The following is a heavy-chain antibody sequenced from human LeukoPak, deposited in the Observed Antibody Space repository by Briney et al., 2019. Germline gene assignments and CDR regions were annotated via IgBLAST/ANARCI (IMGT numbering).Heavy chain of an antibody. CDR1: GFTVSSSY. CDR3: ARVRDGSQDY. V-gene: IGHV3-66*01. J-gene: IGHJ4*02. CDR2: IYSGAST. Sequence: PGGSLRLSCAVSGFTVSSSYMSWVRQAPGKGLEWVSVIYSGASTYYADSVKGRFTISRDNAKNSLYLQMNSLRAEDTAVYYCARVRDGSQDYWGQGTLVTVSS. D-gene: IGHD5-24*01.